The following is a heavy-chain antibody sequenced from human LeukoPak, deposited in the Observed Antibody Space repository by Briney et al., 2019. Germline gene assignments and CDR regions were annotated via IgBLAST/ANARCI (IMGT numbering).Heavy chain of an antibody. CDR2: ISSSGGST. CDR1: GFTFSSYA. D-gene: IGHD2-15*01. CDR3: AKVSTDIVVVVAATNYFDY. V-gene: IGHV3-23*01. Sequence: SGGSLRLSCAASGFTFSSYAMSWVRQAPGKGLEWVSAISSSGGSTYYADSVKGRFTISRDNSKNTLYLQMNSLRAEDTAVYYCAKVSTDIVVVVAATNYFDYWGQGTLVTVSS. J-gene: IGHJ4*02.